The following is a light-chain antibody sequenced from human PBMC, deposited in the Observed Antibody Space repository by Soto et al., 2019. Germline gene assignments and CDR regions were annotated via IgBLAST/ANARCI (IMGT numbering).Light chain of an antibody. J-gene: IGLJ1*01. V-gene: IGLV2-14*01. Sequence: QSVLTQPASVSGSPGQSITVSCTGANSDLGGNNYVSWYQHHPGKAPKLMIYEVSNRPSGVSNRFSGSKSGNTASLAISGLQAEDEADYYCSSYTSSGTLVFGTGTKVTVL. CDR1: NSDLGGNNY. CDR2: EVS. CDR3: SSYTSSGTLV.